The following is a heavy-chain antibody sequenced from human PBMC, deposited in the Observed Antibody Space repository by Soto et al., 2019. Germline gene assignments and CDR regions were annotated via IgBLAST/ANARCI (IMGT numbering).Heavy chain of an antibody. CDR3: AKDTAYWGGDCYVNDYYGMDV. CDR1: GFTFSSYA. D-gene: IGHD2-21*02. CDR2: ISGSGGST. Sequence: EVQLLESGGGLVQPGGSLRLSCAASGFTFSSYAMSWVRQAPGKGLEWVSAISGSGGSTYYADSVKGRFTISRDNSKNTLYLQMNSLRAEDTAVYYCAKDTAYWGGDCYVNDYYGMDVWGQGNTVTVSS. J-gene: IGHJ6*02. V-gene: IGHV3-23*01.